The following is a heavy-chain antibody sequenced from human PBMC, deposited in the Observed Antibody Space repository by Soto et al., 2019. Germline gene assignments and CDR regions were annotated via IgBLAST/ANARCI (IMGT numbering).Heavy chain of an antibody. D-gene: IGHD1-1*01. CDR2: ISYDGSNK. Sequence: GGSLRLSCEASGFTYISYAMHWVRQAPGKGLEWVAVISYDGSNKYYADSVKGRFAISRDNSENTLFLQMNSLRAEDTAVYYCARDAPNYYFDYWGQGA. V-gene: IGHV3-30*09. CDR1: GFTYISYA. J-gene: IGHJ4*02. CDR3: ARDAPNYYFDY.